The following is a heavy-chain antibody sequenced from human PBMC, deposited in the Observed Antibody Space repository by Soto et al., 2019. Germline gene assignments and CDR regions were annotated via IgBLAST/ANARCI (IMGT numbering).Heavy chain of an antibody. V-gene: IGHV3-49*03. CDR1: GFTFGDYA. D-gene: IGHD7-27*01. J-gene: IGHJ6*03. Sequence: GGSMRLSCTASGFTFGDYAMSWFRQAPGRGLEWVGFIRSTAYGETTEYAASVKGRFTISRDDSKSIAYLQMNSLKTEDTAVYYCTRDLTSSKGDYNYMDVWGKGTTVTVSS. CDR2: IRSTAYGETT. CDR3: TRDLTSSKGDYNYMDV.